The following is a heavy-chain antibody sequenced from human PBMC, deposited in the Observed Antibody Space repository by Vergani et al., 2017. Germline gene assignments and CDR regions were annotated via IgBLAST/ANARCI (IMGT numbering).Heavy chain of an antibody. V-gene: IGHV4-31*03. CDR3: ARYQGDYGTREGDNWFDP. J-gene: IGHJ5*02. CDR2: IYYSGST. Sequence: QVQLQESGPGLVKPSQTLSLPCTVSGGSISSGGYYWSWIRQHPGKGLEWIGYIYYSGSTYYNPSLKSRVTISVDTSKNQFSLKLSSVTAADTAVYYCARYQGDYGTREGDNWFDPWGQGTLVTVSS. CDR1: GGSISSGGYY. D-gene: IGHD4-17*01.